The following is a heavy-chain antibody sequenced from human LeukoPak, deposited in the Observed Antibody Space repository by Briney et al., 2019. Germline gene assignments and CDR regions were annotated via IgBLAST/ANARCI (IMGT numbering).Heavy chain of an antibody. J-gene: IGHJ4*02. CDR1: AFTFSSYA. Sequence: PAGSLRLYCAASAFTFSSYAMSWVRQAPGKGLEWVSVISGSGSGGGTYYADSVKGRFTISRDNSKNTLYLQMNSLRAEDTAVYYCAKDPRPNTIVVVPAAIEDWGQGTLVTVSS. V-gene: IGHV3-23*01. CDR2: ISGSGSGGGT. D-gene: IGHD2-2*01. CDR3: AKDPRPNTIVVVPAAIED.